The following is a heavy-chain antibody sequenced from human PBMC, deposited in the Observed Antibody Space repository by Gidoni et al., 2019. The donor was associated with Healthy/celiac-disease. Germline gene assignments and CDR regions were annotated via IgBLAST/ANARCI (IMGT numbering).Heavy chain of an antibody. CDR1: GYSFTRYW. CDR2: IHPGDSDT. Sequence: EVQLVQSGAEVTKPGESLKISCKGSGYSFTRYWIGWVRQMPGKGLEWMGIIHPGDSDTRYSPAVQCKVTISADKSISTAYLQWSSLKASDTAMYYCARVPGRDFWSGYSPNFDYWGQGTLVTVSS. V-gene: IGHV5-51*01. D-gene: IGHD3-3*01. CDR3: ARVPGRDFWSGYSPNFDY. J-gene: IGHJ4*02.